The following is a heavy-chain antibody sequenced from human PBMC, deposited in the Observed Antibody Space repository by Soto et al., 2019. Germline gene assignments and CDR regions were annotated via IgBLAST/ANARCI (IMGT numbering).Heavy chain of an antibody. CDR1: GGSFSGYY. Sequence: QVQLQQWGAGLLKPSETLSLTCAVYGGSFSGYYWSWIRQPPGKGLEWIGEINHSGSTNYNPSLKSRVTISVDTSKNQFSLKLSSVPAADTAVYYCAREEYSSSPVLYYYMDVWGKGTTVTVSS. CDR3: AREEYSSSPVLYYYMDV. J-gene: IGHJ6*03. V-gene: IGHV4-34*01. CDR2: INHSGST. D-gene: IGHD6-6*01.